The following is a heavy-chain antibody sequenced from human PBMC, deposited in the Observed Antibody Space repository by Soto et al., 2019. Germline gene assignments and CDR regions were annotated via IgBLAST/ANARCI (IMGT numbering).Heavy chain of an antibody. V-gene: IGHV3-7*05. CDR1: GFTFSSYW. J-gene: IGHJ4*02. CDR2: IKQDGSEK. D-gene: IGHD6-19*01. CDR3: AAIAVAGTPFSDLSDY. Sequence: GGSLRLSCAASGFTFSSYWMSWVRQAPGKGLEWVANIKQDGSEKYYVDSVKGRFTISRDNAKNSLYLQMNSLRAEDTAVYYCAAIAVAGTPFSDLSDYWGQGTLVTVSS.